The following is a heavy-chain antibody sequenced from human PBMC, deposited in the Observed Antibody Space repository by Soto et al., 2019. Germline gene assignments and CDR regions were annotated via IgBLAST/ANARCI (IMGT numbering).Heavy chain of an antibody. CDR3: ARASHYYDFWSGYKPRYYYYGMDV. D-gene: IGHD3-3*01. CDR1: GGSISSYY. J-gene: IGHJ6*02. V-gene: IGHV4-59*01. Sequence: SETLSLTCTVSGGSISSYYWSWIRQPPGKGLEWIGYIYYSGSTNYNPSPKSRVTISVDTSKNQFSLKLSSVTAADTAVYYCARASHYYDFWSGYKPRYYYYGMDVWGQGNTVTVSS. CDR2: IYYSGST.